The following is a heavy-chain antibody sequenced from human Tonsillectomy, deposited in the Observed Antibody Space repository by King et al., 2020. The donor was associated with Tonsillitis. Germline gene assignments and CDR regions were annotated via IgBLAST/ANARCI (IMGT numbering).Heavy chain of an antibody. J-gene: IGHJ4*02. V-gene: IGHV5-51*03. CDR2: IYPGDSDT. CDR3: GRPADDYVPFNY. CDR1: GYSFTSFW. Sequence: QLVQSGAEVKRPGDSLKISCKGSGYSFTSFWIGWVRQLPGKGLEWMGIIYPGDSDTRSSPSFQGQVTISADKSTRTAYLQWSSLKASDTAMYYCGRPADDYVPFNYWGQGTLVTVSS. D-gene: IGHD3-16*01.